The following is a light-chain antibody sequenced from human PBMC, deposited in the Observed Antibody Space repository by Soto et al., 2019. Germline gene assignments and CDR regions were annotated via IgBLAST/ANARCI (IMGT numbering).Light chain of an antibody. Sequence: EIVLTQSPGTLSLSPVERATLSCRASQSVSSSYLAWYQQKPGQAPRLLIYGASSRATGIPDRFSGSGSGTDFTLTISRLEPEDFAVYYCQQDGSSPRTFGQGTKVEIK. CDR3: QQDGSSPRT. V-gene: IGKV3-20*01. CDR1: QSVSSSY. CDR2: GAS. J-gene: IGKJ1*01.